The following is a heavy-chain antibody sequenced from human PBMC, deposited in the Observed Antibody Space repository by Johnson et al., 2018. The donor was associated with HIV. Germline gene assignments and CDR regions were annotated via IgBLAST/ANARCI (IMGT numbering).Heavy chain of an antibody. J-gene: IGHJ3*02. Sequence: QMQLVESGGGLVKPGGSLRLSCAASEFTFSDYYMSWNGQAPGKGLEWVPYISSSGSTIYYADSLKGRFTISRDNAKNSLYLQMNILRAEDTAVYYCAREIIAAADDIWGQGTMFTVSS. D-gene: IGHD6-13*01. CDR2: ISSSGSTI. CDR3: AREIIAAADDI. V-gene: IGHV3-11*04. CDR1: EFTFSDYY.